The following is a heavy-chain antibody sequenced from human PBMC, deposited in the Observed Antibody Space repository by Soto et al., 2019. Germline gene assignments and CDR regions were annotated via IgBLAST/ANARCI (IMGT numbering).Heavy chain of an antibody. V-gene: IGHV4-39*01. CDR3: ERQYGARTVVGFDF. D-gene: IGHD3-22*01. J-gene: IGHJ4*02. CDR1: GDSVTSSRYY. CDR2: VPYAGNT. Sequence: QVQLQESGPGLVNPSETLSLTCTVSGDSVTSSRYYWGWVRQAPGKGLEWIGSVPYAGNTYYNPSLQTLATPFLDTTKKQYSQSVTTENPADTSVYYCERQYGARTVVGFDFWGQGLLVTVSS.